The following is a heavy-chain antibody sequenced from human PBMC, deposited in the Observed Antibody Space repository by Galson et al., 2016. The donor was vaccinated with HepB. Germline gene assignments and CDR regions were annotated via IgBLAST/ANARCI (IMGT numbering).Heavy chain of an antibody. CDR3: ARDVGRLARFSGMDL. CDR2: ISGSGTSI. D-gene: IGHD6-6*01. J-gene: IGHJ6*02. Sequence: SLRLSCAASGFTFSDYYMSWVRQAPGKGLEWLSIISGSGTSIYYADSVKGRFTVSRDNTKNLVYLQTNSLRAEDTAIYYCARDVGRLARFSGMDLRGQGTTVTVSS. V-gene: IGHV3-11*04. CDR1: GFTFSDYY.